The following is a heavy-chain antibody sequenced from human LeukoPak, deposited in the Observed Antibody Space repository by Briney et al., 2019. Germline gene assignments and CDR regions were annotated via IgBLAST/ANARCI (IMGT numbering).Heavy chain of an antibody. D-gene: IGHD2-2*03. Sequence: SQTLSLTCTVSGGSISSGDYYRSWIRQPPGKGLEWIGYIYYSGSTYYNPSLKSRVTISVDTSKNQFSLKLSSVTAADTAVYYCARAGGGYCSSTSCYAYRHWGQGTLVTVSS. J-gene: IGHJ1*01. CDR3: ARAGGGYCSSTSCYAYRH. V-gene: IGHV4-30-4*01. CDR1: GGSISSGDYY. CDR2: IYYSGST.